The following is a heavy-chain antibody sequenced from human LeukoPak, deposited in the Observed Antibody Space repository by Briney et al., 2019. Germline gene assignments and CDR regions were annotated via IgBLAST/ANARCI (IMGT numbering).Heavy chain of an antibody. CDR2: IYYSGST. V-gene: IGHV4-31*03. CDR1: GGSISSGGYY. J-gene: IGHJ4*02. Sequence: SPSETLSLTCTVSGGSISSGGYYWSWIRQHPGKGPEWIGYIYYSGSTYYNPSLKSRVTISVDTSKNQFSLKLSSVTAADTAVYYCARVQMTYYDFWSGYNYYFDYWGQGTLVTVSS. D-gene: IGHD3-3*01. CDR3: ARVQMTYYDFWSGYNYYFDY.